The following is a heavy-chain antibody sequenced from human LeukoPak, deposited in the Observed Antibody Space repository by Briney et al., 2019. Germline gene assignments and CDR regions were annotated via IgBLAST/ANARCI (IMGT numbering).Heavy chain of an antibody. J-gene: IGHJ4*02. CDR3: ARANQNYFDY. CDR2: IIPNNGGT. Sequence: ASVKVSCKTSAYTFTGYYTHWVRQAPGQGLEWMGWIIPNNGGTNYAQKFQGRVTMTRDTSISTAFMELSRLRSDDTAIYYCARANQNYFDYWGQGTLVTVSS. CDR1: AYTFTGYY. V-gene: IGHV1-2*02.